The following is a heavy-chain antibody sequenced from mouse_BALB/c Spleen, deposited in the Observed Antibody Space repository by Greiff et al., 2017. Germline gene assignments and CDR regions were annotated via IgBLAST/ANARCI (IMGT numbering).Heavy chain of an antibody. CDR1: GYTFTSYY. J-gene: IGHJ4*01. V-gene: IGHV1-14*01. CDR3: ARWVDAMDY. Sequence: EVQLQQSGAELVKPGASVKLSCKASGYTFTSYYMYWVKQKPGQGLEWIGYINPYNDGTKYNEKFKGKATLTSDKSSSTAYMELSSLTSEDSAVYYCARWVDAMDYWGQGTSVTVSS. CDR2: INPYNDGT.